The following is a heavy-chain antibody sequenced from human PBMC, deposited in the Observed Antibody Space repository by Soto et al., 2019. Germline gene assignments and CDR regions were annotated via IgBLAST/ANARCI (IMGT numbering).Heavy chain of an antibody. J-gene: IGHJ4*02. V-gene: IGHV3-23*01. CDR2: ISGSGGST. CDR1: GFTFSSYA. D-gene: IGHD3-3*01. CDR3: ARQGTYDFWSGYAIDY. Sequence: GGSLRLSCAASGFTFSSYAMSWVRQAPGKGLEWVSAISGSGGSTYYADSVKGRFTISRDNSKNTLYLQMNSLRAEDTAVYYCARQGTYDFWSGYAIDYWGQGTLVTVSS.